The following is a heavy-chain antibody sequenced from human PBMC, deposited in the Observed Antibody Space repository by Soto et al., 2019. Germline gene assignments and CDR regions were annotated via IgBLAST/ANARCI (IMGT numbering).Heavy chain of an antibody. Sequence: ASVKVSCKASGGTFSSYAISWVRQAPGQGLEWMGGIIPIFGRANYAQKFQGRVTITADESTSTGYMELSSLRPEDTAVYYCARDRGPSSGYYPYWFDPWGQGTLVTVSS. CDR2: IIPIFGRA. CDR3: ARDRGPSSGYYPYWFDP. V-gene: IGHV1-69*13. CDR1: GGTFSSYA. D-gene: IGHD3-22*01. J-gene: IGHJ5*02.